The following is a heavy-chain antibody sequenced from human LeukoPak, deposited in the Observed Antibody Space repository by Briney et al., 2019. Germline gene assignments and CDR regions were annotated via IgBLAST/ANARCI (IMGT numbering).Heavy chain of an antibody. CDR2: ISGSGGST. CDR3: AKRRWLRTNWFDP. Sequence: GGSLRLFCAASGFTFSSYAMSWVRQAPGKGLEGVSAISGSGGSTYYADSAKGRFTISRENSKNLLYQQMNSLRAEVTAVYYFAKRRWLRTNWFDPWDQGTLVTVSS. D-gene: IGHD5-12*01. CDR1: GFTFSSYA. J-gene: IGHJ5*02. V-gene: IGHV3-23*01.